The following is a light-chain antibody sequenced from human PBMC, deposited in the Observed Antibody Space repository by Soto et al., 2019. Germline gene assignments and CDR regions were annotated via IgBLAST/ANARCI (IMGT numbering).Light chain of an antibody. CDR2: RAS. Sequence: EIVMTQSPATLSVSPGERATLSCRASQSVSSNLAWYQQKPGQAPRLLIYRASTGATGIADRFSGSGSGTEFTLTISSLHSEDFAVYYCQQYDNWPRTFGQGTKVEI. CDR3: QQYDNWPRT. CDR1: QSVSSN. V-gene: IGKV3-15*01. J-gene: IGKJ1*01.